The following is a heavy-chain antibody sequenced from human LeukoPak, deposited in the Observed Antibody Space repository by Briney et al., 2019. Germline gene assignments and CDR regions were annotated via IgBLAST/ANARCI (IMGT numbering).Heavy chain of an antibody. CDR2: INHSGST. Sequence: SETLSLTCAVYGGSFSGYYWSWIRQPPGKALEWIGEINHSGSTNYNPSLKSRVTISVDTSKNQFSLKLSSVTAADTAVYYCAGVGYSGSYSDDYWGQGTLVTVSS. CDR3: AGVGYSGSYSDDY. J-gene: IGHJ4*02. D-gene: IGHD1-26*01. CDR1: GGSFSGYY. V-gene: IGHV4-34*01.